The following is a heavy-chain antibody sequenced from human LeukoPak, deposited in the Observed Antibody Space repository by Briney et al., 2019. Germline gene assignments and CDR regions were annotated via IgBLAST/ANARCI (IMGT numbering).Heavy chain of an antibody. Sequence: SETLSLTCTVSGGSISSGDYYWGWLRQPPGKGLEWIGYIYYSGSTYYNPSLKSRVTISVDTSKNQFSLKLSSVTAADTAVYYCARDRPGAYCSSTSCYKADAFDIWGQGTMVTVSS. CDR3: ARDRPGAYCSSTSCYKADAFDI. V-gene: IGHV4-30-4*08. CDR1: GGSISSGDYY. CDR2: IYYSGST. J-gene: IGHJ3*02. D-gene: IGHD2-2*02.